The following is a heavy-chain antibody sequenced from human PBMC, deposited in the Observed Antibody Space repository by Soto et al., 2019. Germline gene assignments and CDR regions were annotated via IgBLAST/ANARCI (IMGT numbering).Heavy chain of an antibody. CDR3: AIDLGYCSGGSCYWFDP. CDR1: GFTFSSYW. Sequence: GGSLRLSCAASGFTFSSYWMSWVRQAPGKGLEWVANIKQDGSEKYYVDSVKGRFTISRDNAKNSLYLQMNSLRAEDTAVYYCAIDLGYCSGGSCYWFDPWGQGTLVTVSS. V-gene: IGHV3-7*05. D-gene: IGHD2-15*01. CDR2: IKQDGSEK. J-gene: IGHJ5*02.